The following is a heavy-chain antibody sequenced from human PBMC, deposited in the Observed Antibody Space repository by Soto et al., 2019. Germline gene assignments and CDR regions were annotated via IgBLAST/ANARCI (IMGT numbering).Heavy chain of an antibody. CDR1: GGSISSSSYY. CDR2: IYYSGST. Sequence: QLQLPESGTGLVKPSETLSLTCTVSGGSISSSSYYWGWIRQPPGKGLEWIGSIYYSGSTYYNPSLKRRLTISVDTSKNQFSVRLSCVTAADTAVYYCARHAICEAAAGTVRDYWGQGTLVTVSS. D-gene: IGHD6-13*01. J-gene: IGHJ4*02. V-gene: IGHV4-39*01. CDR3: ARHAICEAAAGTVRDY.